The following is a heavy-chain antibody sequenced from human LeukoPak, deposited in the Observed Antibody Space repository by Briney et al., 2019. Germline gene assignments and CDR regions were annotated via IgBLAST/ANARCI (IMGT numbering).Heavy chain of an antibody. J-gene: IGHJ4*02. D-gene: IGHD3-16*01. CDR3: ASGRQLGY. CDR1: GFTFSIYW. CDR2: IKEDGSEK. V-gene: IGHV3-7*01. Sequence: GGSLRLSCVASGFTFSIYWMSWVRQAPGKGLEWVANIKEDGSEKYYVAPVKGRFTISRDNAKNSLYLQMNSLRAEDTAVYYCASGRQLGYWGQGTLVTVSS.